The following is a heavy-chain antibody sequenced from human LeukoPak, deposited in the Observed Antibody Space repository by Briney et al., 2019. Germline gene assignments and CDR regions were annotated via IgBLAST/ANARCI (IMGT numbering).Heavy chain of an antibody. D-gene: IGHD3-10*01. J-gene: IGHJ4*02. CDR2: ITGNSNYI. V-gene: IGHV3-21*01. CDR1: GFTFSIYS. CDR3: ARDRVSGSGSIDY. Sequence: GGSLRLSCAASGFTFSIYSISWVRQAPGKGLEWVSFITGNSNYIYYADSVKGRFTISRDNAKNSLYLQMNSLRVEDTAVYYCARDRVSGSGSIDYWGQGTLVIVSS.